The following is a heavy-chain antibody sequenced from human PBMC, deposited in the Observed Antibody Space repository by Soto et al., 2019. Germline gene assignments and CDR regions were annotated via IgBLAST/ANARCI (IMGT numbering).Heavy chain of an antibody. D-gene: IGHD3-22*01. CDR1: GYRFTSYW. V-gene: IGHV5-51*01. CDR2: IFPSDSDT. Sequence: RKISCRTSGYRFTSYWIAWVRQMPGKGLEWMGIIFPSDSDTGYSPSFQGQVTISADRSTSTVFLQWASLKSSDTAVYFCARKDKSGYFNWFDPWGQGTLVTVSS. CDR3: ARKDKSGYFNWFDP. J-gene: IGHJ5*02.